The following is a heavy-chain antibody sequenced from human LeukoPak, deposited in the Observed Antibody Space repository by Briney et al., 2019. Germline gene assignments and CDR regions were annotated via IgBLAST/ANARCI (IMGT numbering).Heavy chain of an antibody. V-gene: IGHV3-23*01. CDR3: AKDPNGDYIGTFDI. J-gene: IGHJ3*02. CDR2: ISGNGA. D-gene: IGHD4-17*01. Sequence: GGSLRLSCATSQFNFNKFGMTWVRQAPGKGLEWVSSISGNGAQYADSVQGRFAISRDYSKNTLYLQMNSLRAEDTAVYFCAKDPNGDYIGTFDIWGQGTMVTVSS. CDR1: QFNFNKFG.